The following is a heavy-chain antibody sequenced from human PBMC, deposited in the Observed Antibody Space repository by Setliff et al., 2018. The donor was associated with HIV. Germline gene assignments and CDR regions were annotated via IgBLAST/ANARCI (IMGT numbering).Heavy chain of an antibody. CDR3: ARESGSAYYYYYMDV. J-gene: IGHJ6*03. V-gene: IGHV4-4*09. D-gene: IGHD1-26*01. CDR2: IYSSGST. Sequence: PSETLSLTCTVSGGSISGYYWSWIRQPPGKALEWIGYIYSSGSTNYNPSLKGRGTISEDPSKNQFSLRLSSMSAADTAVYYCARESGSAYYYYYMDVWGKGTTVTVSS. CDR1: GGSISGYY.